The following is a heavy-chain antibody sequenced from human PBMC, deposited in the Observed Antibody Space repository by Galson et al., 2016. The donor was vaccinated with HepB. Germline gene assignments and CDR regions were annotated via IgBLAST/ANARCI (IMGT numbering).Heavy chain of an antibody. V-gene: IGHV3-7*01. CDR2: IRPEGSGK. CDR3: ARGLDATMGGGWHYGMDV. CDR1: GFTFSDCW. Sequence: SLRLSCAASGFTFSDCWMNWVRQAPGKGLEWVANIRPEGSGKNYVDSVKGRFTISRDNPKKSLYLQMNILRAEDTAVYYCARGLDATMGGGWHYGMDVWGQGTTVTVSS. J-gene: IGHJ6*02. D-gene: IGHD5-18*01.